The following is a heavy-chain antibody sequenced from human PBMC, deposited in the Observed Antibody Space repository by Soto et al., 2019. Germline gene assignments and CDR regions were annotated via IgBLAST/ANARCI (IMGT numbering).Heavy chain of an antibody. V-gene: IGHV4-4*02. CDR1: GGSISSTNW. J-gene: IGHJ5*02. D-gene: IGHD2-2*01. CDR2: INHSGST. Sequence: PSETLSLTCVVSGGSISSTNWWTWVRQPPGKRLEWIGEINHSGSTNYNPSLKSRVTISVDTSKNQFSLKLSSVTAADTAVYYCARGESAAMSWFDPWGQGTLVTVSS. CDR3: ARGESAAMSWFDP.